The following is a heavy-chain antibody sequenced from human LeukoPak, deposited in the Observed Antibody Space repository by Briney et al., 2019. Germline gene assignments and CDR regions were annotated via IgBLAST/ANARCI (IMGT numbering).Heavy chain of an antibody. V-gene: IGHV3-23*01. J-gene: IGHJ4*02. D-gene: IGHD3-10*01. CDR1: GITLSNYG. CDR2: ISERGGST. CDR3: AKRGIVIRAVIIIGFHKEAYYFDY. Sequence: GGSLRLSCVVSGITLSNYGMSWVRQAPGKGLEGVSGISERGGSTNYADSVKGRFITSRDTSKNTVYLQVNSLRVEDTAVYFCAKRGIVIRAVIIIGFHKEAYYFDYWGQGILVTVSS.